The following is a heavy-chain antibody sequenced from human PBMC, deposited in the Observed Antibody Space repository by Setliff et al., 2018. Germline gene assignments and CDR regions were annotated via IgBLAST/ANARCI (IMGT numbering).Heavy chain of an antibody. D-gene: IGHD2-15*01. V-gene: IGHV3-33*08. CDR1: GFTFSNYR. Sequence: HPGGSLRLSCAASGFTFSNYRMHWVRQAPVKGLEWVAVIWHDGGNKYHADSVKGRFTISRDNSKNTLYLQMNSLRPEDTAVYYCARTCSGSGCYAGLESWGQGTPVTVSS. CDR3: ARTCSGSGCYAGLES. J-gene: IGHJ4*02. CDR2: IWHDGGNK.